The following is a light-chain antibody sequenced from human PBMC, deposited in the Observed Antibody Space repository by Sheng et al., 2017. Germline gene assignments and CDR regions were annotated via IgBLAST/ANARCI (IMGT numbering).Light chain of an antibody. V-gene: IGKV3-11*01. CDR2: DAS. Sequence: DIVLTQSPATLSLSPGERATLSCRASQSVSTYLGWYQQTPGQAPRLLIYDASNRATGIPARFSGSGSGTDFTLTISSLEPEDFAVYYCQQYGSSPRVTFGPGTKVDIK. CDR1: QSVSTY. CDR3: QQYGSSPRVT. J-gene: IGKJ3*01.